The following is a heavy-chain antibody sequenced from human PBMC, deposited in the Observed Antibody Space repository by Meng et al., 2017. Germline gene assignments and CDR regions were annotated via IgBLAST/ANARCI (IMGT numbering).Heavy chain of an antibody. CDR3: ARDVGRSGWYGFDP. Sequence: EGEVGEFGGGLVRPWGSLRLSCAASGFTFSSYWMSWVRQAPGKGLEWVANIKQDGSEKYYVDSVKGRFTISRDNAKNSLYLQMSSLRAEDTAVYYCARDVGRSGWYGFDPWGQGTLVTVSS. CDR1: GFTFSSYW. V-gene: IGHV3-7*01. D-gene: IGHD6-19*01. CDR2: IKQDGSEK. J-gene: IGHJ5*02.